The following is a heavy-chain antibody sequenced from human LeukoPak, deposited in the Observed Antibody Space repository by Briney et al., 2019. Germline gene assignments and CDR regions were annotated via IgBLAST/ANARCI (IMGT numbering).Heavy chain of an antibody. CDR2: INACSGNT. Sequence: ASVKVSCKASGYTFTSYGISWVRQAPGQGLEWMGWINACSGNTNYAQKLQGRVTMTTDTSTSTAYMELRSLRSDDTAVYYCARDLPLSGLSRIDIWGQGTMVTVSS. J-gene: IGHJ3*02. CDR1: GYTFTSYG. V-gene: IGHV1-18*01. D-gene: IGHD3-10*01. CDR3: ARDLPLSGLSRIDI.